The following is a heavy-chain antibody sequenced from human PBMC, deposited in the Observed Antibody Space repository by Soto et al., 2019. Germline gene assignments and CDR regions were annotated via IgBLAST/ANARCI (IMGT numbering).Heavy chain of an antibody. D-gene: IGHD3-16*01. CDR2: MNAKSGDT. Sequence: QAHLEQSGAELKRPGASVKVSCKASGYTFSDFDINWLRQASGQGPEWMGWMNAKSGDTFFPQSIQGKFNMTWDTSLSTAYMEVGSLTSDDTAIYSCARGNPFNYAGFDVWGQGTTVAVSS. CDR1: GYTFSDFD. CDR3: ARGNPFNYAGFDV. J-gene: IGHJ6*02. V-gene: IGHV1-8*01.